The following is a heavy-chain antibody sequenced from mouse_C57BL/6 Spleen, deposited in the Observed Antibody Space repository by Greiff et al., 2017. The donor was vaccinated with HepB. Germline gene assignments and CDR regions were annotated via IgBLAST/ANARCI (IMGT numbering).Heavy chain of an antibody. CDR3: ARSSYYSSYVWFAY. CDR1: GFTFTDYY. J-gene: IGHJ3*01. CDR2: IRTKANGYTT. D-gene: IGHD2-5*01. Sequence: EVKLMESGGGLVQPGGSLSLSCAASGFTFTDYYMSWVRQPPGKALEWLGFIRTKANGYTTEYSASVKGRFTISRDNSQSILYLQMNALRAEDSATYYCARSSYYSSYVWFAYWGQGTLVTVAA. V-gene: IGHV7-3*01.